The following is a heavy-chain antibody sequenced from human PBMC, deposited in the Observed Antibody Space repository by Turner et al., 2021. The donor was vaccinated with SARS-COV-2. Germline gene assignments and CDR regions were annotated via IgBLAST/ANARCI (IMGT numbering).Heavy chain of an antibody. J-gene: IGHJ6*03. CDR2: FDLEVGET. V-gene: IGHV1-24*01. D-gene: IGHD6-13*01. CDR3: ATVRVIYSRPRYHFYMDV. CDR1: GYTLSELS. Sequence: QDQLVQSGAEVKKPGASVKVSCKVSGYTLSELSMHWVRQSPGKGLEWMGGFDLEVGETIYAKKFQGRVTMTEDTSTDTAYMELRSLRSEDTAVYYCATVRVIYSRPRYHFYMDVWGTGTTVTVSS.